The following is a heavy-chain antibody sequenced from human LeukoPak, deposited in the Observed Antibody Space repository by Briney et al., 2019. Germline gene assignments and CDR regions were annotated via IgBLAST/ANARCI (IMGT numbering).Heavy chain of an antibody. CDR2: ISWNSGNI. CDR1: GFTFDDYA. D-gene: IGHD1-26*01. CDR3: AKVGIVGATHHAWRQGYYFDY. J-gene: IGHJ4*02. V-gene: IGHV3-9*01. Sequence: GRSLRLSCAASGFTFDDYAMHWVRQVPGKGLEWVSGISWNSGNIIYADSVKGRFTVSRDNAKNSLYLQMNSLRPEDTALYYCAKVGIVGATHHAWRQGYYFDYWGQGALVTVSP.